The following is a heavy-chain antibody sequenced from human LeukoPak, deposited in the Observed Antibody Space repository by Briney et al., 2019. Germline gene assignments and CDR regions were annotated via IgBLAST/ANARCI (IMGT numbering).Heavy chain of an antibody. CDR1: GFIVSNNY. V-gene: IGHV3-66*01. D-gene: IGHD3-16*01. J-gene: IGHJ3*01. CDR3: ARDKALGTLSAFDF. CDR2: IYSGGDT. Sequence: GGSLRLSCAASGFIVSNNYMSWLRQAPGRGLEWVSVIYSGGDTYYATSVKGGFTISRNNSKNTLYLQMNSQRPEDTAVYYCARDKALGTLSAFDFWGQGTMVTVSS.